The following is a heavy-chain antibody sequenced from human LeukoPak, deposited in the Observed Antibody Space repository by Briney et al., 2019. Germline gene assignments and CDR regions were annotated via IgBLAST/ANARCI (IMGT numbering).Heavy chain of an antibody. CDR2: IYHSGST. Sequence: SETLSLTCTVSGGSISSSSYYWGWIRQPPGKGLEWIGSIYHSGSTNYNPSLKSRVTISVDKSKNQFSLKLSSVTAADTAVYYCARVRSYYYDSSGHDAFDIWGQGTMVTVSS. CDR3: ARVRSYYYDSSGHDAFDI. V-gene: IGHV4-39*07. J-gene: IGHJ3*02. CDR1: GGSISSSSYY. D-gene: IGHD3-22*01.